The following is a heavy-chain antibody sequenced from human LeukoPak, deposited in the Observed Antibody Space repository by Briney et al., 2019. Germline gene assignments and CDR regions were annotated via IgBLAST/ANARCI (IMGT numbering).Heavy chain of an antibody. CDR3: ARHLVVHHDAFDI. D-gene: IGHD3-22*01. CDR1: GGSISSSSYY. Sequence: PSETLSLTCTVSGGSISSSSYYWGWIRQPPGKGLEWIGSIYYSGSTYYNPSLKSRVTISVDTSKNQFSLKLSSVTAADTAVYYCARHLVVHHDAFDIWGQGTMVTVSS. CDR2: IYYSGST. V-gene: IGHV4-39*01. J-gene: IGHJ3*02.